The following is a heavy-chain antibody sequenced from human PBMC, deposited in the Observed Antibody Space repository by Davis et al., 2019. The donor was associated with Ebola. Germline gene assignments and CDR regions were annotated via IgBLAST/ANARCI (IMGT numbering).Heavy chain of an antibody. J-gene: IGHJ3*02. CDR2: ISGSGGST. CDR1: GFTFSTYA. V-gene: IGHV3-23*01. CDR3: AKDRIRDYYDSSGYPDSFDI. D-gene: IGHD3-22*01. Sequence: GESLKISCAASGFTFSTYAMSWVRQAPGKGLEWVSAISGSGGSTYYADSVKGRFTISRDNSKNTLYLQMNSLRAEDTAVYYCAKDRIRDYYDSSGYPDSFDIWGQGTMVTVSS.